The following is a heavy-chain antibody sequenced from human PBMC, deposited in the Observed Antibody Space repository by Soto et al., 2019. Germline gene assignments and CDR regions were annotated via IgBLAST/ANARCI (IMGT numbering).Heavy chain of an antibody. CDR1: GYSFLSYW. D-gene: IGHD3-16*01. CDR3: ARYLPGFSHSWVDH. J-gene: IGHJ4*02. V-gene: IGHV5-51*01. Sequence: PGESLKISCEASGYSFLSYWIAWVRQMPGKGLECMGIIYPGDSETRYSPSFQGQVTMSADKSTNTASLQWSSLKASDTGIYYCARYLPGFSHSWVDHWGQGTLVTVSS. CDR2: IYPGDSET.